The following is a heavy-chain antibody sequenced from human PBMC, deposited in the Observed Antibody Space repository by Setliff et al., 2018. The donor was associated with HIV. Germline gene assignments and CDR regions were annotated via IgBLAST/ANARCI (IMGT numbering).Heavy chain of an antibody. CDR1: GFTFSSYW. Sequence: GGSLRLSCAASGFTFSSYWMSWVRQAPGKGLVWVSRVNRDGSSTTYADSVKDRFTISRDNAKNTLYLQMNSLRAEDTGVYYCHSGYDTEEQSYFDYWGQGALVTVSS. J-gene: IGHJ4*02. V-gene: IGHV3-74*01. CDR2: VNRDGSST. D-gene: IGHD5-12*01. CDR3: HSGYDTEEQSYFDY.